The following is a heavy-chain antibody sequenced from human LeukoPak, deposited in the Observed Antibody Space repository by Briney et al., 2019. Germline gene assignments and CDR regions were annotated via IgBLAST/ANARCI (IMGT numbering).Heavy chain of an antibody. Sequence: SETLSLTCAVSGGSISSSNWWGWVRQPPGKGLEWIGEIYHSGSTNYNPSLKSRVTISVDKSKNQFSLKLSSVTAADTAVYYCARDLGSGGDSDYWGQGTLVTVSS. CDR1: GGSISSSNW. CDR2: IYHSGST. D-gene: IGHD2-21*01. CDR3: ARDLGSGGDSDY. J-gene: IGHJ4*02. V-gene: IGHV4-4*02.